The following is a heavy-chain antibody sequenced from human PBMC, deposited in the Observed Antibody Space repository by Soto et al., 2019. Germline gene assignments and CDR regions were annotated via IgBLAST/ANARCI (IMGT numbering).Heavy chain of an antibody. Sequence: PSETLSLTCAVYGGSFSGYYWSWIRQPPGKGLEWIGEINHSGSTNYNPSLKSRVTISVDTSKNQFSLKLSSVTAADTAVYYCASINYYGSGSYRYYYGMDVLGQGTTVTVSS. CDR3: ASINYYGSGSYRYYYGMDV. CDR2: INHSGST. D-gene: IGHD3-10*01. J-gene: IGHJ6*02. CDR1: GGSFSGYY. V-gene: IGHV4-34*01.